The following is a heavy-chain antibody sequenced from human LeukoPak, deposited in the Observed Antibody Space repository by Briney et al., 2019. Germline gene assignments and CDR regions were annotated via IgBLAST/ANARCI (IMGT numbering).Heavy chain of an antibody. V-gene: IGHV3-21*01. J-gene: IGHJ4*02. CDR3: ASAYYYDSSAYFLYYFDY. Sequence: GGSLRPSCAASGFTFSSYSMNWVRQAPGKGLEWVSSINSSSTYIYYADSVKGRFTISRDNAKNSLYLQMNSLRAEDTAVYYCASAYYYDSSAYFLYYFDYWGQGTLVTVSS. CDR2: INSSSTYI. D-gene: IGHD3-22*01. CDR1: GFTFSSYS.